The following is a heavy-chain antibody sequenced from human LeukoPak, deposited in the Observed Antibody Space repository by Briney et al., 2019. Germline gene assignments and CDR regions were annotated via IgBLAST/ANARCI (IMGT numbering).Heavy chain of an antibody. CDR3: AKDGPFDI. J-gene: IGHJ3*02. CDR2: IHSSRRT. D-gene: IGHD3/OR15-3a*01. V-gene: IGHV4-59*02. Sequence: SETLSLTCTVSGGSVNYYFWSWIRQPPGKGLEWIGYIHSSRRTNYNPSLKSRVTISIDTSKNQFSLRVNSVTAADTAVYYCAKDGPFDIWGQGTMVAVSS. CDR1: GGSVNYYF.